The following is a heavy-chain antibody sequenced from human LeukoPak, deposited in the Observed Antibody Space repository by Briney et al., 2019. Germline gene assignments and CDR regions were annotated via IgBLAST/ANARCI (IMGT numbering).Heavy chain of an antibody. CDR2: IYYSGNT. D-gene: IGHD5-18*01. J-gene: IGHJ5*02. CDR3: ARAAGYSYGYLDWFDP. V-gene: IGHV4-39*07. CDR1: GGSISSSAYY. Sequence: SETLSLTCSVSGGSISSSAYYWGWIRQPPGQGLEWIGSIYYSGNTYYNPSLKSPVIISIDTSKNQFSLKLTSVTAADTAVYYCARAAGYSYGYLDWFDPWGQGTLVTVPS.